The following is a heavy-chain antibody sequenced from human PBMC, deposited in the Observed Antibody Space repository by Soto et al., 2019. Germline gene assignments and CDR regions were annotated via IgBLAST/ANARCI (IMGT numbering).Heavy chain of an antibody. V-gene: IGHV4-59*01. D-gene: IGHD3-22*01. J-gene: IGHJ3*02. Sequence: QVQLQESGPGLVKPSETLSLTCTVYGGSISIYYWSWIRQPPGKGLEGMGYIYYSGSTNYNPYLKSRVTISVDTSKNQLSLELSSVTAADTAVYYWAVATMTTLDYYAISGDFDFAICGQGTMVTVSS. CDR1: GGSISIYY. CDR2: IYYSGST. CDR3: AVATMTTLDYYAISGDFDFAI.